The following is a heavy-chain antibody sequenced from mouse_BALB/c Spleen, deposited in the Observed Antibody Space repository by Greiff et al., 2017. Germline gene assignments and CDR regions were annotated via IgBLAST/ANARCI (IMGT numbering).Heavy chain of an antibody. V-gene: IGHV3-8*02. CDR2: ISYSGST. D-gene: IGHD1-1*01. CDR3: ARVTTGDAMDY. J-gene: IGHJ4*01. Sequence: EVQLQESGPSLVKPSQTLSLTCSVTGDSITSGYWNWIRKFPGNKLEYMGYISYSGSTYYNPSLKSRISNTRDTSKNQDYMQLNSVATEDTDTYYCARVTTGDAMDYWGQGTSVTVSS. CDR1: GDSITSGY.